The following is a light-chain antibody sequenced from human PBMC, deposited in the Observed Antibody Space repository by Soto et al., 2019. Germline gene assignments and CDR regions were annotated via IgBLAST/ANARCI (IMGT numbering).Light chain of an antibody. CDR1: QSISDY. CDR3: QQSYSLPLT. Sequence: DIQMTQSPSSLSASVGDRVAITCRSSQSISDYLNWYQQKPGKALKLVIYGASNLQSGVPPRFRGSGSGSEFTRTISGLQPDDFAIYFCQQSYSLPLTFGPGTKVDV. CDR2: GAS. V-gene: IGKV1-39*01. J-gene: IGKJ3*01.